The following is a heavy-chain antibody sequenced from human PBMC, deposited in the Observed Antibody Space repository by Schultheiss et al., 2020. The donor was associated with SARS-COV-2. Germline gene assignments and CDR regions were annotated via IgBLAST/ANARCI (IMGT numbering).Heavy chain of an antibody. CDR1: GFTFSSYS. Sequence: GGSLRLSCAASGFTFSSYSMNWVRQAPGKGLEWVSYISSSSSTIYYADSVKGRFTISRDNAKNSLYLQMNSLRAEDTAVYFCAKAGPLRPEVGSNNWFDPWGQGTLVTVSS. D-gene: IGHD6-13*01. V-gene: IGHV3-48*01. CDR3: AKAGPLRPEVGSNNWFDP. J-gene: IGHJ5*02. CDR2: ISSSSSTI.